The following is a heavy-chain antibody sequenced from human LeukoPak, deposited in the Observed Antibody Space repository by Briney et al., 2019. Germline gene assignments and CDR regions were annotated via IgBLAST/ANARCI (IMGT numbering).Heavy chain of an antibody. CDR2: INPNSGGT. Sequence: ASVKVPCKASGYTFTGYYMHWVRQAPGQGLEWMGWINPNSGGTNYAQKFQGRVTMTRDTSISTAYMELSRLRSDDTAVYYCARAPYYYDSSGYPPPFDYWGQGTPVTVSS. CDR3: ARAPYYYDSSGYPPPFDY. V-gene: IGHV1-2*02. CDR1: GYTFTGYY. D-gene: IGHD3-22*01. J-gene: IGHJ4*02.